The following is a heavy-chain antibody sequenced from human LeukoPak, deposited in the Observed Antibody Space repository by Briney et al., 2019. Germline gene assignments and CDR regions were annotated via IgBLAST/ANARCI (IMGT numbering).Heavy chain of an antibody. Sequence: ASVKVSCKASGYTFTSYDIKWVRQATGQGLEWMGRMNPNSGNTGYAQKFQGRVTMTRNTSISTAYMELGSLTSEDTAVYYCARRGKGLGYYMDVWGKGTTVTISS. V-gene: IGHV1-8*01. CDR1: GYTFTSYD. CDR3: ARRGKGLGYYMDV. J-gene: IGHJ6*03. D-gene: IGHD3-16*01. CDR2: MNPNSGNT.